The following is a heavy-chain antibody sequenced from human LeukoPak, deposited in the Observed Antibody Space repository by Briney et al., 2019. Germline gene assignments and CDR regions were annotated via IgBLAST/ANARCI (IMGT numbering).Heavy chain of an antibody. J-gene: IGHJ4*02. D-gene: IGHD7-27*01. CDR3: ASNTGTVFDY. CDR2: VYYSGST. V-gene: IGHV4-59*01. CDR1: GDFITAYY. Sequence: SETLSLTCTVSGDFITAYYWSWVRQPPGKGLEWIGYVYYSGSTEYNPSLRSRVTISLEMSKHQFSLNLTSVTAADTAVYYCASNTGTVFDYWGQGALVTVSS.